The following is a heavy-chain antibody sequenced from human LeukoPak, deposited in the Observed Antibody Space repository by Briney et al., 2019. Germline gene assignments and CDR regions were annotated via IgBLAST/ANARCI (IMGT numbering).Heavy chain of an antibody. Sequence: PSETLSLTCTVSGGSVSSGSYYWSWVRQPPGKGLEWHGYIYYSGSTNYNPSLKSRVTISVDTSKNQFSLKLSSVTAADTAVYYCARDARMGRSFDYWGQGTLVTVSS. CDR3: ARDARMGRSFDY. V-gene: IGHV4-61*01. CDR1: GGSVSSGSYY. CDR2: IYYSGST. D-gene: IGHD3-16*01. J-gene: IGHJ4*02.